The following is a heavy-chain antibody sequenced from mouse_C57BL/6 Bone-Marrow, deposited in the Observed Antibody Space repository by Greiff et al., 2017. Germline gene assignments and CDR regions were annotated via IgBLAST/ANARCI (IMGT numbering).Heavy chain of an antibody. CDR2: IDPSDSDT. CDR1: GYTFTSYW. J-gene: IGHJ3*01. Sequence: QVQLQQPGAELVMPGASVKLSCKASGYTFTSYWMHWVKQRPGQGLEWIGEIDPSDSDTNYNQKFKGKSTLTVDKSSSTAYMQLSSLTSEDSAVYYWARDFAYWGQGTRVTVAA. CDR3: ARDFAY. V-gene: IGHV1-69*01.